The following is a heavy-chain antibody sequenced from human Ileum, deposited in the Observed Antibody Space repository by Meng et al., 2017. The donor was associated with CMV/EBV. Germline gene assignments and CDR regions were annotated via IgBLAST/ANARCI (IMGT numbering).Heavy chain of an antibody. CDR1: DASFSDFY. Sequence: QLWGAGLLKPSETLSLTGDVYDASFSDFYWSWTRHLPGKGLEWIGEIHPSGSTHYNPSLESRVSISVHMSNNQFYLKVSSVTAADTAVYYCARGQDNHKGGVHWGQGTLVTVSS. J-gene: IGHJ4*02. CDR3: ARGQDNHKGGVH. CDR2: IHPSGST. V-gene: IGHV4-34*01. D-gene: IGHD1-14*01.